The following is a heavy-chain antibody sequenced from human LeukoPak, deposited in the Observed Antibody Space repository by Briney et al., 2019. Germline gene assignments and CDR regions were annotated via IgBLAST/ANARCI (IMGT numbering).Heavy chain of an antibody. J-gene: IGHJ4*02. CDR2: INPSGGST. D-gene: IGHD5-18*01. Sequence: ASVKVSCKASGYTFTSYYMHWVRQAPGQGLEWMGIINPSGGSTSYAQKFQGRVTMTRDTSTSTVYMELSSLRSEDTAVYYCARDYFFVDTAMVREEYFDYWGQGTLVTVSS. CDR3: ARDYFFVDTAMVREEYFDY. CDR1: GYTFTSYY. V-gene: IGHV1-46*01.